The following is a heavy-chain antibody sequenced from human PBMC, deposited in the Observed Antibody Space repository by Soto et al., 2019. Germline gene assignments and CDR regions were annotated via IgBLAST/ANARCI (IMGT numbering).Heavy chain of an antibody. CDR3: ARERIDIVVVPAGSGFDP. V-gene: IGHV1-2*04. D-gene: IGHD2-2*01. CDR2: INPNSGGT. CDR1: GYTFTGYY. Sequence: ASVKVSCKASGYTFTGYYMHWVRQAPGQGLEWMGWINPNSGGTNYAQKFQGWVTMTRDTSTSTAYMELSRLRSDDTAVYYCARERIDIVVVPAGSGFDPWGQGTLVTVSS. J-gene: IGHJ5*02.